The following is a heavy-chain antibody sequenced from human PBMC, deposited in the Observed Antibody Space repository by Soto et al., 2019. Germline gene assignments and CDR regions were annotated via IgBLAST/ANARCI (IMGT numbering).Heavy chain of an antibody. CDR1: GDSTSNGDYY. CDR3: ATDHALAGTTVSDY. J-gene: IGHJ4*02. V-gene: IGHV4-30-4*01. D-gene: IGHD1-7*01. Sequence: SETLSLTCAVSGDSTSNGDYYWSWIRQPPGKGLEWIGYIYHSGSTYYNPSLKSRVSISVDTSKNHFSLKLSSVTAADTAVYYCATDHALAGTTVSDYWGQGTLVTVSS. CDR2: IYHSGST.